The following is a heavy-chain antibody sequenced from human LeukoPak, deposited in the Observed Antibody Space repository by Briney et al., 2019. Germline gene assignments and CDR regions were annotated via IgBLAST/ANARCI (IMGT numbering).Heavy chain of an antibody. V-gene: IGHV4-30-4*08. J-gene: IGHJ5*02. CDR2: IYYSGST. Sequence: SETLSLTCTVSGGSISSGDYYWSWIRQPPGKGLEWIGYIYYSGSTNYNPSLKSRVTISVDTSKNQFSLKLSSVTAADTAVYYCARRRRIAAAAWFDPWGQGTLVTVSS. CDR1: GGSISSGDYY. CDR3: ARRRRIAAAAWFDP. D-gene: IGHD6-13*01.